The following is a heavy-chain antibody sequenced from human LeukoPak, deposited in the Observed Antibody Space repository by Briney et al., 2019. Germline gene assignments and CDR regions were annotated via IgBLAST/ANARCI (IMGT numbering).Heavy chain of an antibody. CDR3: ARSSYSSSSSV. Sequence: GGSLRLSCAASGFTFSDYWMSWVRQAPGKGLEWVANIKQDGSEKYYVDSVKGRLTISRDNAKNSLYLQMNSLRAEDTAVYYCARSSYSSSSSVWGQGTMVTVSS. V-gene: IGHV3-7*03. CDR2: IKQDGSEK. J-gene: IGHJ3*01. D-gene: IGHD6-6*01. CDR1: GFTFSDYW.